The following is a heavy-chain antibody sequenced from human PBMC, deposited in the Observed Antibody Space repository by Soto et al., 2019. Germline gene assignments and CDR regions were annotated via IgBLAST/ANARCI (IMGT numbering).Heavy chain of an antibody. CDR2: ISSSGNTK. CDR1: GFTFSDYY. J-gene: IGHJ4*02. Sequence: GGSLRLSCAASGFTFSDYYMRWIRQAPGKGLECVSYISSSGNTKYYADSVEGRFTISRDNDKNSLYLQMNSLRAEDTAVYYCARAKVADSSSSPMDYWGQGILVTVSS. CDR3: ARAKVADSSSSPMDY. V-gene: IGHV3-11*01. D-gene: IGHD6-6*01.